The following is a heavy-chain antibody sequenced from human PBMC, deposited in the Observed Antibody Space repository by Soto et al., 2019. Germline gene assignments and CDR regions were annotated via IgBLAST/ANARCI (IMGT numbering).Heavy chain of an antibody. CDR1: GFTFSSYA. Sequence: GGSLRLSCAASGFTFSSYAMSWVRQAPGKGLEWVSAISGSGGNTYYADSVKGRFTISRDNSKNTLYLQMNSLRAEDTAVYYCAREYYYDSSGYYSRLDYWGQGTLVTVSS. V-gene: IGHV3-23*01. CDR3: AREYYYDSSGYYSRLDY. CDR2: ISGSGGNT. D-gene: IGHD3-22*01. J-gene: IGHJ4*02.